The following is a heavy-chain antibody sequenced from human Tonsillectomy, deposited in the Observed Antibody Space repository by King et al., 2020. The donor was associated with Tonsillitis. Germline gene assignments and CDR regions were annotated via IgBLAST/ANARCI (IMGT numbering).Heavy chain of an antibody. CDR2: INPNSGGT. V-gene: IGHV1-2*07. Sequence: VQLVESGAEVKRPGASVKVSCKASGYTFTGYYMHWVRQAPGQGLEWMGWINPNSGGTSYAHKFQGRVTMTGDTSISTAYLVLSRLSSDDTAVYFCARHGTDGYNYRRSYYYYYYMDVWGKGTTVTVSS. J-gene: IGHJ6*03. D-gene: IGHD5-24*01. CDR3: ARHGTDGYNYRRSYYYYYYMDV. CDR1: GYTFTGYY.